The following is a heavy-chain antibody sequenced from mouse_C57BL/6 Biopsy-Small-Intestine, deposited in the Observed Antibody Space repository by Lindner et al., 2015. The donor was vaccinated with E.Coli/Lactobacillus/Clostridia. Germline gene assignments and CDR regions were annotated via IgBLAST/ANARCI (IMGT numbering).Heavy chain of an antibody. CDR1: GHTLTGYY. CDR3: AMWAGGLDWYPLFDY. V-gene: IGHV1S14*01. CDR2: INYNIGDR. J-gene: IGHJ4*01. D-gene: IGHD1-1*02. Sequence: SVKVSCKASGHTLTGYYIHWVRQAPGQGLEWMGRINYNIGDRDYAQKFQGRVTMTRDTSISTAYMELSSLRSDDTAIYYCAMWAGGLDWYPLFDYWGQGTLVTVSS.